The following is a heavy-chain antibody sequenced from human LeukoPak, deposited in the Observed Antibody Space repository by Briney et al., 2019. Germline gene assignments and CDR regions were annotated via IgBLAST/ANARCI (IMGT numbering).Heavy chain of an antibody. CDR3: ARDQGGSRRDSDY. D-gene: IGHD1-26*01. CDR2: IYTTSGST. J-gene: IGHJ4*02. V-gene: IGHV4-4*07. CDR1: GASVTSHF. Sequence: SETLSLTCTVSGASVTSHFSNWIRQPAGKGLEWIGRIYTTSGSTNYNPSLKSRVTMSVDTSKNQFSLNLSSVTAADTAVYYCARDQGGSRRDSDYWGQGTLVTVSS.